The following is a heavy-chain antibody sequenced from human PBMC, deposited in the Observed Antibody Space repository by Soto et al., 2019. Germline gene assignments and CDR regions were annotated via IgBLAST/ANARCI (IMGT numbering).Heavy chain of an antibody. J-gene: IGHJ6*02. CDR3: IQSRCGGDCLQSYASHYYYGMDV. CDR1: GFSLSTSGVG. Sequence: VSGPTREPTQTLTLTCTFSGFSLSTSGVGVGWIRQPPGKALEWLALIYWDDDKRYSPSLRSRLTISNDTSKNQVVLTMTNMDPVDTATYYCIQSRCGGDCLQSYASHYYYGMDVWGQGTTVTVSS. CDR2: IYWDDDK. V-gene: IGHV2-5*02. D-gene: IGHD2-21*02.